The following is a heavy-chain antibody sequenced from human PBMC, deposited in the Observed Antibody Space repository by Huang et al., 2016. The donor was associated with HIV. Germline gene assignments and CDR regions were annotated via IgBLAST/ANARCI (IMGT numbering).Heavy chain of an antibody. D-gene: IGHD3-10*01. CDR2: IYYSGST. Sequence: QLQLQESGPGLVKPSETLSLTCTVSGGSIRRDNYYWGWIRQPPGKGLEWIESIYYSGSTYYNPSRKRRVTITVDTSKNHFSLRMRSVTAADTAVYYCARLPGSITMIRGVITDPYWGQGTLVTVSS. CDR1: GGSIRRDNYY. V-gene: IGHV4-39*02. CDR3: ARLPGSITMIRGVITDPY. J-gene: IGHJ4*02.